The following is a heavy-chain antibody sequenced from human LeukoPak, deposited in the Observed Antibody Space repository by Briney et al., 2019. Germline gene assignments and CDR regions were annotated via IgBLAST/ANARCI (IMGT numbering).Heavy chain of an antibody. Sequence: PGRSLRLSCAASGFTFDDYAMHWVRQAPGKGLEWVSGISWNSGSIGYADSVEGRFTISRDNSKNTLYLQMNSLRAEDTAVYYCARGTVTTPGYWGQGTLVTVSS. CDR1: GFTFDDYA. J-gene: IGHJ4*02. CDR3: ARGTVTTPGY. V-gene: IGHV3-9*01. D-gene: IGHD4-17*01. CDR2: ISWNSGSI.